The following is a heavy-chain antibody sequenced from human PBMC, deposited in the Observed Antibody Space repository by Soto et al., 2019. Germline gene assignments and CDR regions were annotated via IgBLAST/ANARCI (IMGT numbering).Heavy chain of an antibody. CDR3: ARATMVRGVITYYGMDV. Sequence: QVQLVQSGAEAKKPGSSVKVSCKASGGTFSSYAISWVRQAPGQGLEWMGGIIPIFGTANYAQKFQGRVTITADESTSTAYMELSSLRSEDTAVYYCARATMVRGVITYYGMDVWGQGTTVTVSS. V-gene: IGHV1-69*01. D-gene: IGHD3-10*01. J-gene: IGHJ6*02. CDR2: IIPIFGTA. CDR1: GGTFSSYA.